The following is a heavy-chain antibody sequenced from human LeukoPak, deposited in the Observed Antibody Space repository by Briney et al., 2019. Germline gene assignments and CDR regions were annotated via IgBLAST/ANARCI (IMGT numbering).Heavy chain of an antibody. CDR2: INGDGSNT. Sequence: EGSLRLSCAASGFTFRSYWMHWVRQTPGKGLVWVSRINGDGSNTTYADSVKGRFTTSRDTAKNTLYLQMNSRRSEDTAVYYCARGSGSYSSDAFDIWGQGTMVTVSS. J-gene: IGHJ3*02. CDR3: ARGSGSYSSDAFDI. V-gene: IGHV3-74*01. CDR1: GFTFRSYW. D-gene: IGHD3-10*01.